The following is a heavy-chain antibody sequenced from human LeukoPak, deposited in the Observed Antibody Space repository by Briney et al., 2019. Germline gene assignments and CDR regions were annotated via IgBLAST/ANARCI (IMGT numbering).Heavy chain of an antibody. J-gene: IGHJ6*03. Sequence: GASVKVSCKVSGYTLTELSMHWVRQAPGKGLEWMGGFDPEDGETIYAQKFQGRVTMTEDTSTDTAYMELSSLRSEDTAVYYCARDGVVAATFPYYYYYMDVWGKGTTVTVSS. CDR2: FDPEDGET. CDR1: GYTLTELS. D-gene: IGHD2-15*01. V-gene: IGHV1-24*01. CDR3: ARDGVVAATFPYYYYYMDV.